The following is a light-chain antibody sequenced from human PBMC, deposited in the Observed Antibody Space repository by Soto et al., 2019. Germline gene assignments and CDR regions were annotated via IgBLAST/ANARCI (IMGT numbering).Light chain of an antibody. CDR1: QNINNY. CDR3: QQSYIEPWGT. CDR2: AAS. V-gene: IGKV1-39*01. J-gene: IGKJ1*01. Sequence: DIQMTQSPSSLSASVGDRVTITCRSSQNINNYLNWYQQRPGKAPRLLMYAASTLRSGVPSRFSGSGSGTDFTLAISSLQPEDFATYYCQQSYIEPWGTCGQGTKVDIK.